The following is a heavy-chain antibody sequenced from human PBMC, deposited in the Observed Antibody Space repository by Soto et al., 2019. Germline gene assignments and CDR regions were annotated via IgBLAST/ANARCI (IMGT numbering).Heavy chain of an antibody. CDR2: ISGSGGST. J-gene: IGHJ4*02. CDR3: ANTALANWDFDY. CDR1: GFTFSSYA. D-gene: IGHD7-27*01. V-gene: IGHV3-23*01. Sequence: GGSLRLYCAASGFTFSSYAMSWVRQAPGKGLEWVSAISGSGGSTYYADSVKGRFTISRDNSKNTLYLQMNSLRAEDTAVYYCANTALANWDFDYWGQGTLVTVSS.